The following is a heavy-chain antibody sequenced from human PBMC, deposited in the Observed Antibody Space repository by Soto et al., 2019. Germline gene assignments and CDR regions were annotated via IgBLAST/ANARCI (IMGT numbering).Heavy chain of an antibody. Sequence: EVQLLESGGGLVQPGGSLRLSCAASGFTFSSSAMSWVRQAPGKGLEWVSAISPSGGSTYYADSVKGRFTISRDNSRNTLYLQVNSLRAEDTGVYYCAKGYMTKANVDSWGQGTLVTVSS. CDR3: AKGYMTKANVDS. D-gene: IGHD1-1*01. V-gene: IGHV3-23*01. CDR1: GFTFSSSA. CDR2: ISPSGGST. J-gene: IGHJ4*02.